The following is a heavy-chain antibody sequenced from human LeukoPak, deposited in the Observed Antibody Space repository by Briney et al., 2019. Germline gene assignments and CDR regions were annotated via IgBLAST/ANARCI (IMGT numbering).Heavy chain of an antibody. CDR1: GGSISSGSYY. J-gene: IGHJ4*02. V-gene: IGHV4-61*02. CDR3: ARAGPREDY. CDR2: IYTSGST. Sequence: SETLSLTCTVSGGSISSGSYYWSWIRQPAGKGLEWIGRIYTSGSTNYNPSLKSRVTISVDTSKNQFSLKLSSVTAADTAVYYCARAGPREDYWGQGTLVTVSS.